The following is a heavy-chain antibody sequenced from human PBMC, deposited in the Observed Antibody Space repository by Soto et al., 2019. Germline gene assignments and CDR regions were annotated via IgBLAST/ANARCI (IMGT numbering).Heavy chain of an antibody. J-gene: IGHJ4*02. CDR1: GGSISSYY. CDR3: ARVDTGGYYFDY. V-gene: IGHV4-59*01. CDR2: IYYSGST. Sequence: QVQLQESGPGLVKPSETLSLTCTVSGGSISSYYWSWIRQPPGKGLEWIGYIYYSGSTNYNPSLKSRVTISVDTSKNQFSRKMSSVTAADTAVYYWARVDTGGYYFDYWGQGTPVTVSS. D-gene: IGHD5-18*01.